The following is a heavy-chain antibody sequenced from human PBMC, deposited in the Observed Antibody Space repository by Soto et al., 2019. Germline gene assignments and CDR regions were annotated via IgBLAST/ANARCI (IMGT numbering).Heavy chain of an antibody. D-gene: IGHD2-21*02. V-gene: IGHV3-30-3*01. CDR1: GFTFSSYA. J-gene: IGHJ4*02. CDR3: ARADVVVTANYYFDY. CDR2: ISYDGSNK. Sequence: QVQLVESGGGVVQPGRSLRLSCAASGFTFSSYAMHWVRQAPGKGLEWVAVISYDGSNKYYADSVKGRFTISRDNSKNTLYLQMNSLRAEDTAVYYCARADVVVTANYYFDYWGQGTLVTVSS.